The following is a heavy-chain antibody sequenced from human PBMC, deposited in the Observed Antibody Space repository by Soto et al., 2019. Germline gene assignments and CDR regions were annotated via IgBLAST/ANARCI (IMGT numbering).Heavy chain of an antibody. Sequence: PSETLSLTCTVSGGSINNYYWSWIRQPPGKGLEWIGYIYYSGGTNYNPSLKSRVTTSVDTSNSQFSLRLSSVTAADTAVYYCARRYSGYDDAFDIWGQGTMVTVS. CDR1: GGSINNYY. CDR2: IYYSGGT. D-gene: IGHD5-12*01. J-gene: IGHJ3*02. V-gene: IGHV4-59*01. CDR3: ARRYSGYDDAFDI.